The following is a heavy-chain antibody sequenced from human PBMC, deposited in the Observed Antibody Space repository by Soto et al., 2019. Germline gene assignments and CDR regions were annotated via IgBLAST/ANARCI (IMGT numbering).Heavy chain of an antibody. D-gene: IGHD3-10*01. Sequence: PGESLKISCKGSVDSFSDYWIAWVRQMPGKGLEWMGIIYLGDSDTRNSPSSGQVTISADKSINTAYLQWTSLTASDTAMYYRARFPRRGDAFEIWGRGTMVTVSS. V-gene: IGHV5-51*01. CDR3: ARFPRRGDAFEI. CDR1: VDSFSDYW. J-gene: IGHJ3*02. CDR2: IYLGDSDT.